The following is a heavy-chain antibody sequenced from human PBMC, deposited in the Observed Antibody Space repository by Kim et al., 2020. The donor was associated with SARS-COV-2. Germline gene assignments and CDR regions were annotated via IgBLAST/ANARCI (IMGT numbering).Heavy chain of an antibody. CDR3: ASSIAVAGYFDY. V-gene: IGHV3-23*01. J-gene: IGHJ4*02. D-gene: IGHD6-19*01. Sequence: YYADSVKGRFTISRDNSKNTLYLQMNSLRAEDTAVYYCASSIAVAGYFDYWGQGTLVTVSS.